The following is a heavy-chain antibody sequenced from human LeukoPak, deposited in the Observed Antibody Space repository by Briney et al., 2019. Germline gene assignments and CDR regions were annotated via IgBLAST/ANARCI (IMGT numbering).Heavy chain of an antibody. V-gene: IGHV3-30-3*01. Sequence: GGSLRLSCAASGFTFSSYAMHWVRQAPGKGLEWVPVISYDGSNKYYADSVKGRFTISRDNSKNTLYLQMNSLRAEDTAVYYCARDRSGAVEVATKIHRLGYFQHWGQGTLVTVSS. J-gene: IGHJ1*01. CDR1: GFTFSSYA. CDR3: ARDRSGAVEVATKIHRLGYFQH. D-gene: IGHD5-24*01. CDR2: ISYDGSNK.